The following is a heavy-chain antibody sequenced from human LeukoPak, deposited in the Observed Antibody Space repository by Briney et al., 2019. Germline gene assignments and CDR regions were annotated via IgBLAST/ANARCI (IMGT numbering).Heavy chain of an antibody. J-gene: IGHJ4*02. V-gene: IGHV3-21*04. D-gene: IGHD2-2*01. CDR2: INTDGNYI. Sequence: PGGSLRLSCAASGFIFNNYNMNWIRQAPGKGLWWVSSINTDGNYIYSADSVQGRFAISRDKSKKTLYLQMNSLRAADTAVYYCAKGYCSSTACYFGADYWGQGTLVTVSS. CDR3: AKGYCSSTACYFGADY. CDR1: GFIFNNYN.